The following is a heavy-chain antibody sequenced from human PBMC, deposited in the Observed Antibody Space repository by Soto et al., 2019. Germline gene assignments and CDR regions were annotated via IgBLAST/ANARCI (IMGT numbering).Heavy chain of an antibody. Sequence: GGSLRLSCAASGFTFSNAWMNWVRQAPGKGLEWVGRIKSKTDGGTTDYAAPVKGRFTISRDDSKNTLYLQMDSLKTEDTAVYYCTTEEYCSGGSCYRYYYGMDVWGQGTTVTVSS. CDR1: GFTFSNAW. D-gene: IGHD2-15*01. V-gene: IGHV3-15*07. J-gene: IGHJ6*02. CDR3: TTEEYCSGGSCYRYYYGMDV. CDR2: IKSKTDGGTT.